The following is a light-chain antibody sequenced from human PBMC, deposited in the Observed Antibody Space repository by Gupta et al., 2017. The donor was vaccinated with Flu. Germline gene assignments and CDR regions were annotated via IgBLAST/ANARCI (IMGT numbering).Light chain of an antibody. CDR1: QSLLHNNGNNY. CDR2: LGS. Sequence: DIVMTQSPLSLPVTPGEPASISCRSSQSLLHNNGNNYLDWYLQKPGQSPQLLIYLGSNRASGVPDRFSGSGSGTDFTLKISRVEGEDVGVYYCMQALQTPRTFGQGTKVEIK. V-gene: IGKV2-28*01. CDR3: MQALQTPRT. J-gene: IGKJ1*01.